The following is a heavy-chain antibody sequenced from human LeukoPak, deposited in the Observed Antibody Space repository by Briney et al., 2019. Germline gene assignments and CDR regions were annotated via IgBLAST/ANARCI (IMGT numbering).Heavy chain of an antibody. J-gene: IGHJ4*02. D-gene: IGHD3-22*01. V-gene: IGHV4-59*01. Sequence: PSETLSLTCTVSGGSISSYYWSWIRQPPGKGLEWIGFISYSGSTTYNPSLKSRATISLDTSKNQFSLNLGSVTGADTAVYHCARGGPGSGYHYYLDYWGQGTLVTVS. CDR2: ISYSGST. CDR1: GGSISSYY. CDR3: ARGGPGSGYHYYLDY.